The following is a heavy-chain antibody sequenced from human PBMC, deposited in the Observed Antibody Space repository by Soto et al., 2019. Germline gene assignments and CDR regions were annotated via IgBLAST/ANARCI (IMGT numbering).Heavy chain of an antibody. J-gene: IGHJ4*02. CDR1: GFTFSSYA. CDR3: ARGDILTGYYPFDY. CDR2: ISSNGGST. D-gene: IGHD3-9*01. Sequence: GGSLRLSCAASGFTFSSYAMHWVRQAPGKGLEYVSAISSNGGSTYYANSVKGRFTISRDNSKNTLYLQMGSLRAEDMAVYYCARGDILTGYYPFDYWGQGTLVTVSS. V-gene: IGHV3-64*01.